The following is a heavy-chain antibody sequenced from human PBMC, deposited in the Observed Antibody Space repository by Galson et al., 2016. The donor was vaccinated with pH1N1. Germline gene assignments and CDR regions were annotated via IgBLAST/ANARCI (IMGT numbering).Heavy chain of an antibody. D-gene: IGHD6-13*01. V-gene: IGHV3-7*01. CDR3: VRAIGAAASF. J-gene: IGHJ4*02. Sequence: SLRLSCAASGFIFSDHWMSWVRQAPDKGLEWVANTNQDGSQKYYVDSVRGRFTISRDNAKNSVSLQMNSLRPGDTGVYYCVRAIGAAASFWGQGTLVTVSS. CDR2: TNQDGSQK. CDR1: GFIFSDHW.